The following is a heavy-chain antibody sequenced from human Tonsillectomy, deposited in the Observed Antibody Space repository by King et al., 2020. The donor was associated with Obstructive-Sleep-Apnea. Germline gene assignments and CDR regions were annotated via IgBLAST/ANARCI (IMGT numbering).Heavy chain of an antibody. Sequence: QLQESGPGLVKPSETLSLTCTVSGGSIKSSRHFWGWIRQSPGKGLEWIGSIYHSGSTYYNPSLKSRITITVDTSKNQLSLKVSCVTAADTDVYYCGRDLNGGVDVWGQGTTVTVSS. CDR3: GRDLNGGVDV. D-gene: IGHD2-8*01. CDR2: IYHSGST. J-gene: IGHJ6*02. CDR1: GGSIKSSRHF. V-gene: IGHV4-39*07.